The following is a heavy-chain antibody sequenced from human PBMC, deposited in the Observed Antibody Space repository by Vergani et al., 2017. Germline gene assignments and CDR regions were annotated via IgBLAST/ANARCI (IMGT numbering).Heavy chain of an antibody. D-gene: IGHD4-17*01. CDR2: IKQDGSEK. CDR1: GFMFSNYW. Sequence: EVQLVESGGGLVKPGGSLRLSCAASGFMFSNYWMNWVRQAPGKGLEWVANIKQDGSEKYYVDSVRGRFTISRDNAKNSLYLQMNSLRAEDTAVYHCARTSGPGDYDALDIWGQGTMVTVSS. CDR3: ARTSGPGDYDALDI. V-gene: IGHV3-7*01. J-gene: IGHJ3*02.